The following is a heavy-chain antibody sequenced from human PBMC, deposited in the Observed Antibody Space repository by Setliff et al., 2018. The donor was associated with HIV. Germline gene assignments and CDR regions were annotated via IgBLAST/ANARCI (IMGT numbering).Heavy chain of an antibody. Sequence: GGSLRLSCAVSGFTFEDYGMSWVRQAPGKGLEWVAVMYYDGVTTYYADSVKGRFTISRDGSKNMIFLQMNSLRVDDTAVYYCARGRVLEWLLNHWGQGTRVTVSS. CDR3: ARGRVLEWLLNH. D-gene: IGHD3-3*01. CDR2: MYYDGVTT. J-gene: IGHJ4*02. CDR1: GFTFEDYG. V-gene: IGHV3-33*08.